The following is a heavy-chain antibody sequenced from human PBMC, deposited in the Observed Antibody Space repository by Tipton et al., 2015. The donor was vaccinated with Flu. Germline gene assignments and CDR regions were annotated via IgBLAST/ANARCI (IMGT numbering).Heavy chain of an antibody. D-gene: IGHD5-18*01. CDR3: ATDTALDRAYGFDI. CDR1: GGSISTYW. CDR2: FHSGGTT. V-gene: IGHV4-4*07. Sequence: TLSLTCTVSGGSISTYWWNWIRQPAGQGLEWIGRFHSGGTTYYNPSLQSRVTMSVDTSLNQISLRLSSVTAADTAVYYCATDTALDRAYGFDIWGQGTMVTVSS. J-gene: IGHJ3*02.